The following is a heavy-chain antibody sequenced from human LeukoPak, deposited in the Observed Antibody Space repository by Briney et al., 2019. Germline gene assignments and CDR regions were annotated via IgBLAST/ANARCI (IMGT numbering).Heavy chain of an antibody. V-gene: IGHV1-18*01. CDR2: ISAYNGNT. CDR1: GYTFTSYG. D-gene: IGHD3-3*01. CDR3: ARTAGYDFWSGYDYYYYMDV. Sequence: ASVTVSCKASGYTFTSYGISWVRQAPGQGLEWMGWISAYNGNTNYAQKLQGRVTMTTDTSTSTAYMELRSLRSDDTAVYYCARTAGYDFWSGYDYYYYMDVWGKGTTVTVSS. J-gene: IGHJ6*03.